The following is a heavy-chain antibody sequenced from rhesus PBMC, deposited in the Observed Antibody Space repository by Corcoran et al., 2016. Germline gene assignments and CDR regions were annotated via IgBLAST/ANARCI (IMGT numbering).Heavy chain of an antibody. CDR2: ISYTGKNI. D-gene: IGHD2-21*01. V-gene: IGHV3-136*01. CDR1: GFTFSGYD. CDR3: TRETSGFEF. Sequence: EVQLVESGGGLVQPGGSLRLSCAASGFTFSGYDLNWVRQAPGKGLEWVSYISYTGKNIYYADAVKGRFTISKDNAKNSLFLQRSSLRAEDTAVYYCTRETSGFEFWGQGALVTVSS. J-gene: IGHJ1*01.